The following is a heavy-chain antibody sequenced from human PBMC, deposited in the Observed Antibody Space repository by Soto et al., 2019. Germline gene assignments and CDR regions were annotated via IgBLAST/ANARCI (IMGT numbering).Heavy chain of an antibody. CDR2: ISAYNGNT. CDR1: GYTFTSYG. CDR3: ARPGAASYFDY. Sequence: QVQLVQSGAEVKKPGASVKVSCKASGYTFTSYGISWVRQAPGQGLEWMGWISAYNGNTNCAQKRQGRGTMTTDTSTSTAYVELRSLRSDDTAVYYCARPGAASYFDYWGQGTLVTVSS. D-gene: IGHD2-15*01. V-gene: IGHV1-18*01. J-gene: IGHJ4*02.